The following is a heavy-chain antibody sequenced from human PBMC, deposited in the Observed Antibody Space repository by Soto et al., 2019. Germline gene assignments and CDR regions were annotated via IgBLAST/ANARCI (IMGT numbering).Heavy chain of an antibody. CDR2: IWYDGSNK. V-gene: IGHV3-33*01. D-gene: IGHD6-13*01. CDR1: GFTFSSYG. CDR3: ARDPTYSSSWIYFDY. Sequence: GGSLRLSCAASGFTFSSYGMHWVRQAPGKGLEWVAVIWYDGSNKYYADSVKGRFTISRDNSKNTLYLQMNSLRAEDTAVYYRARDPTYSSSWIYFDYWGQGTLVTVSS. J-gene: IGHJ4*02.